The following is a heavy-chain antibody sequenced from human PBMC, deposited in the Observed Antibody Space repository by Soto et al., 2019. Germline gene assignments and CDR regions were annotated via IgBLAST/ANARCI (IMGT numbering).Heavy chain of an antibody. J-gene: IGHJ4*02. CDR1: GFSLSTSGMC. CDR2: IDRDDEK. D-gene: IGHD1-26*01. V-gene: IGHV2-70*11. Sequence: SCPTLVNPTQTLTLTCTFSGFSLSTSGMCVSWIRQPPGKALECLARIDRDDEKYYSTSLTTRLTISKDTSKNQVELTMTIRKPLETAQYYCARKEVGATWDDRDYWGQGTLVTVSS. CDR3: ARKEVGATWDDRDY.